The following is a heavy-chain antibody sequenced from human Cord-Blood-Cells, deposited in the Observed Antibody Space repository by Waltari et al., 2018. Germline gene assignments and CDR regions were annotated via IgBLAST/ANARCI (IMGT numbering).Heavy chain of an antibody. J-gene: IGHJ3*02. D-gene: IGHD6-19*01. V-gene: IGHV4-38-2*01. CDR3: VIMYAVAGTSAFDI. CDR2: IYHSGST. Sequence: QVQLQESGPGLVKPSETLSLTCAVSGYSISSGYYWGWTRQPQGKGLEWIGSIYHSGSTYYNPSLKSRVTISVDTSKNQFSLKLSSVTAADTAVYYCVIMYAVAGTSAFDIWGQGTMVTVSS. CDR1: GYSISSGYY.